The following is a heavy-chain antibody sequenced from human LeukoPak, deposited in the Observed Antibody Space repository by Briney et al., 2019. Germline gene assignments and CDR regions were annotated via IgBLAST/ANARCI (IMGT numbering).Heavy chain of an antibody. J-gene: IGHJ4*02. CDR2: ISGSGGST. D-gene: IGHD5-18*01. CDR1: GFTFSSYA. V-gene: IGHV3-23*01. Sequence: GGSLRLSCAASGFTFSSYAMSWVRQAPGKGLEWVSAISGSGGSTYYADSVKGRFTISRDNSKNTLYLQMNSLRAEDTAVYYCAKLAPAGYGYSFAQSYFDYWGQGTLVTVSS. CDR3: AKLAPAGYGYSFAQSYFDY.